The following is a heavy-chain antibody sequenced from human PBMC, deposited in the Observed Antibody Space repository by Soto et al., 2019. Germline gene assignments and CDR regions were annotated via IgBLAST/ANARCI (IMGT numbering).Heavy chain of an antibody. V-gene: IGHV4-39*01. CDR1: GGSISSSSYY. D-gene: IGHD6-19*01. Sequence: QLQLQESGPGLVKPSDTLSLTCTVSGGSISSSSYYWGWIRQPPGKGLEWIGTIYYSGITYYNPSLKSRVTISVDTSKNQFSLKLSSVTAADTAVYYCATESVGGWAWAVDYWGQGTLVTVSS. CDR2: IYYSGIT. J-gene: IGHJ4*02. CDR3: ATESVGGWAWAVDY.